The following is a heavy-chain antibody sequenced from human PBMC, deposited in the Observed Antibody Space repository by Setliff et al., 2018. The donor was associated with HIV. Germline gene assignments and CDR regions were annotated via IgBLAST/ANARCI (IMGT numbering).Heavy chain of an antibody. J-gene: IGHJ5*02. CDR3: ARPRSGGSGSYSWFDP. CDR2: ISGYNGNT. D-gene: IGHD3-10*01. CDR1: GGTFSSYA. Sequence: ASVKVSCKASGGTFSSYAISWVRQAPGQGFEWMGWISGYNGNTKYAERVQGRVTITRDTSANTAYMELSSLRSEDTAVYYWARPRSGGSGSYSWFDPWGQGTLVTVSS. V-gene: IGHV1-18*01.